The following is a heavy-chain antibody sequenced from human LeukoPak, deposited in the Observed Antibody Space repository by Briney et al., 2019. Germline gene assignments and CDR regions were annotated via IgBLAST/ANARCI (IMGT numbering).Heavy chain of an antibody. V-gene: IGHV3-23*01. CDR2: ISGSGGST. CDR1: GFTFSSYA. D-gene: IGHD3-10*01. CDR3: ARDPDYYGSGIFDY. J-gene: IGHJ4*02. Sequence: GGSLRLSCAASGFTFSSYAMSWVRQAPGKGLEWVSAISGSGGSTYYADSVKGRFTISRDNSKNTLYLQMNSLRAEDTAVYYCARDPDYYGSGIFDYWGQGTLVTVSS.